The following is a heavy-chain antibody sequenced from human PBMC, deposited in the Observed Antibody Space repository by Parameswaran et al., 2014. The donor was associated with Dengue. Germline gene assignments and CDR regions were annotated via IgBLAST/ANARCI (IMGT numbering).Heavy chain of an antibody. CDR2: ISWNSGSI. V-gene: IGHV3-9*01. CDR1: GFTFDDYA. Sequence: GGSLRLSCTASGFTFDDYAIHWVRQTPGKGLEWVSSISWNSGSIGYAGSVKGRFTISRDNARNSLYLQMNSLRVEDTALYYCAKDIGIVGSGSYGAFDIWGRGTMVTVSS. D-gene: IGHD3-10*01. CDR3: AKDIGIVGSGSYGAFDI. J-gene: IGHJ3*02.